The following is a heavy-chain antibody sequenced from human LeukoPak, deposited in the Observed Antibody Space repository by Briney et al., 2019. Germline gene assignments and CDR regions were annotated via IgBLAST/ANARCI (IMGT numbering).Heavy chain of an antibody. V-gene: IGHV4-4*02. CDR1: GGSVSSNNW. J-gene: IGHJ5*02. CDR3: AKDRAGYCSGGSCYTTFDP. Sequence: SETLSLTCAVSGGSVSSNNWWGWVRQPPGKGLEWIGEIYHSGSPNYNPSLKSRVTISVDKSRNHFSLNLSSVTAADTAVYYCAKDRAGYCSGGSCYTTFDPWGQGTLVTVSS. D-gene: IGHD2-15*01. CDR2: IYHSGSP.